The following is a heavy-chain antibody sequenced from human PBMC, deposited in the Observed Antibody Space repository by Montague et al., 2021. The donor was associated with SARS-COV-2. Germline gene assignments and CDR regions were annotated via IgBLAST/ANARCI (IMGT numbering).Heavy chain of an antibody. D-gene: IGHD3-3*01. J-gene: IGHJ4*02. CDR3: ARAPVAHITIFGVVTSFDY. V-gene: IGHV4-59*01. CDR1: GGSISSYY. Sequence: SETLSLTCTVSGGSISSYYWSWIRQPPGKGQEWIGYIYYSGSTNYNPSLKSRVTISVDTSKNQFSLKLSSVTAADTAVYYCARAPVAHITIFGVVTSFDYGGQGTLVTVSS. CDR2: IYYSGST.